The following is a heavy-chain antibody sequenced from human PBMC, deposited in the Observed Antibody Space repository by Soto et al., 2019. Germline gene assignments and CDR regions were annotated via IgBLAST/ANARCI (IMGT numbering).Heavy chain of an antibody. Sequence: GSLRLSCEGSGFTFSDYYISWIRQAPGKGLEWISYSSNSGTFSRYADSVKGRFSISRDNTKNLLYLQMNSLRAEDTAVYYCARSGDNYNRLDYWGQGTPVTVSS. CDR1: GFTFSDYY. CDR2: SSNSGTFS. CDR3: ARSGDNYNRLDY. V-gene: IGHV3-11*06. D-gene: IGHD1-1*01. J-gene: IGHJ4*02.